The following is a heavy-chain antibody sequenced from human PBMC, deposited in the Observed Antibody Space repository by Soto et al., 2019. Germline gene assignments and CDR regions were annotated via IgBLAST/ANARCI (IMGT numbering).Heavy chain of an antibody. Sequence: SETLSLTCTVSGDSIRSSTYQWGWIRQPPGRGLEWIGSAYYSESTYYNPSLKSRVTIPVDTSKNQFSLKLSSVTAADTAVYYCARSRASGVIVVVVAATPRSAFDIWGQGTMATVSS. V-gene: IGHV4-39*01. J-gene: IGHJ3*02. CDR1: GDSIRSSTYQ. CDR3: ARSRASGVIVVVVAATPRSAFDI. D-gene: IGHD2-15*01. CDR2: AYYSEST.